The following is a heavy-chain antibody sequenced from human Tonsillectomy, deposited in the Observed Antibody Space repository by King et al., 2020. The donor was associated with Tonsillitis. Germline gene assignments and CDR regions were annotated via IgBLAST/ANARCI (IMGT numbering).Heavy chain of an antibody. Sequence: QLVQSGAEVKKPGSSVKVSCKASGGTFSSYAISWVRQAPGQGLEWMGRIIPILGIANYAQKFQGRVTITADKSTSTAYMELSSLRSEDTAVYYCASVPRGCYDWPWFDPWGQGTLVTVSS. CDR2: IIPILGIA. V-gene: IGHV1-69*04. CDR1: GGTFSSYA. D-gene: IGHD5-12*01. J-gene: IGHJ5*02. CDR3: ASVPRGCYDWPWFDP.